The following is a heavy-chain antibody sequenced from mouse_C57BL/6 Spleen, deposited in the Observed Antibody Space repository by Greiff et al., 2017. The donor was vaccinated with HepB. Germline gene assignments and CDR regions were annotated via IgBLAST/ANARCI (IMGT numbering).Heavy chain of an antibody. J-gene: IGHJ4*01. V-gene: IGHV7-3*01. Sequence: EVKVVESGGGLVQPGGSLSLSCAASGFTFTDYYMSWVRQPPGKALEWLGFIRDKANGYTTEYSASVKGRFTISRDNSQSILYLQMNALRAEDSATDYCARYGLYNAKATLYAMDYLGQGTSGTVSS. CDR2: IRDKANGYTT. D-gene: IGHD6-1*01. CDR3: ARYGLYNAKATLYAMDY. CDR1: GFTFTDYY.